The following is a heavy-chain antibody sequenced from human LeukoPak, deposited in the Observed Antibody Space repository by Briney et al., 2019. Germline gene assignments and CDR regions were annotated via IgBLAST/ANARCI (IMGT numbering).Heavy chain of an antibody. CDR2: ISSSGSTI. CDR1: GFTFSDYY. D-gene: IGHD3-10*01. CDR3: ARVYLPGYYYGSGSYKDY. V-gene: IGHV3-11*01. Sequence: PGGSLRLSCAASGFTFSDYYMSWIRQAPGKGLEWVSYISSSGSTIYYADSVKGRFTISRDNAKNSLYLQMNSLRAEDTAVYYCARVYLPGYYYGSGSYKDYWGQGTLVTVSS. J-gene: IGHJ4*02.